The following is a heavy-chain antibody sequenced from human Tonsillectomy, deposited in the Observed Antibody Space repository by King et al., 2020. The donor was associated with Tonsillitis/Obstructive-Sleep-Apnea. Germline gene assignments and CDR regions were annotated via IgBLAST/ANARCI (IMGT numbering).Heavy chain of an antibody. CDR1: GYIFTSYW. Sequence: VQLVESGAEVKKPGESLKISCKGSGYIFTSYWIGWVRQMPGKGLEWMGIIYPGYSDTRYSPSFQGQVTISAAKSISTASLQWSSLKASDTAMYYCARSLSGWSYRLDAFDIWGQGTKVTVSS. V-gene: IGHV5-51*01. CDR3: ARSLSGWSYRLDAFDI. J-gene: IGHJ3*02. CDR2: IYPGYSDT. D-gene: IGHD3-16*02.